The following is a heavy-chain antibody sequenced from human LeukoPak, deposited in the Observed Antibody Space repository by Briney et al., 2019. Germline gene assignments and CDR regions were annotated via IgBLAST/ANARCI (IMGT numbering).Heavy chain of an antibody. CDR2: INHSGST. CDR1: GGSISNSVYY. Sequence: SETLSLTCTVSGGSISNSVYYWGWIRQPPGKGLEWIGEINHSGSTNYNPSLKSRVTISVDTSKNQFSLKLSSVTAADTAVYYCTFAQQLVLIWGQGTLVTVSS. D-gene: IGHD6-13*01. V-gene: IGHV4-39*07. J-gene: IGHJ4*02. CDR3: TFAQQLVLI.